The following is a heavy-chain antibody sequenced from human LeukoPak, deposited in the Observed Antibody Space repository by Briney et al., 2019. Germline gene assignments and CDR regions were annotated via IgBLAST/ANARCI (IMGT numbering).Heavy chain of an antibody. V-gene: IGHV4-59*01. CDR2: IYYSGTT. CDR3: ARLARLTLIRGVTGYHSLDV. D-gene: IGHD3-10*01. CDR1: GGSMDIFY. Sequence: SETLSLTCTVSGGSMDIFYWSWIRQSPGGGLEWIGYIYYSGTTNYNPSLRRRLIISVDTSKNQFSLNLISMTAADTAVYYCARLARLTLIRGVTGYHSLDVWGKGTKVTVSS. J-gene: IGHJ6*04.